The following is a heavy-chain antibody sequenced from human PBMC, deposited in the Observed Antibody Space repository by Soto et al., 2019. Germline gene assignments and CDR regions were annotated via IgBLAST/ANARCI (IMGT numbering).Heavy chain of an antibody. V-gene: IGHV3-74*01. CDR1: GFTFSSYW. CDR3: VRDLSGPLNY. D-gene: IGHD6-19*01. J-gene: IGHJ4*02. CDR2: INTDGSTT. Sequence: PGGSLRLSCAASGFTFSSYWMHWVRQAPGKGLVWVSRINTDGSTTTYADSVKGRFTISRDNAKNTLYLQMNSLRADDTAVYYCVRDLSGPLNYWCQGILVSVYS.